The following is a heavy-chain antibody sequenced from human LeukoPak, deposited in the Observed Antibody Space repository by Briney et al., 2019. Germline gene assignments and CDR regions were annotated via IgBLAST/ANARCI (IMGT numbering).Heavy chain of an antibody. CDR3: AKSPELRRLAHDY. J-gene: IGHJ4*02. Sequence: PGGSLRLSCAASGFTFSSYAMSWVRQAPGKGLEWVSAISGSGGSTYYADSVKGRFTISRDNSKNTLYLQMNSLRAEDTAVYYRAKSPELRRLAHDYWGQGTLVTVSS. V-gene: IGHV3-23*01. CDR1: GFTFSSYA. D-gene: IGHD1-26*01. CDR2: ISGSGGST.